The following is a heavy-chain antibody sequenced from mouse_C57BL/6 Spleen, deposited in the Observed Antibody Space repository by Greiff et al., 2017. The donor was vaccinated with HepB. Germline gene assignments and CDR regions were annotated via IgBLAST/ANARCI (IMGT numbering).Heavy chain of an antibody. CDR2: ISDGGSYT. J-gene: IGHJ3*01. CDR3: ARVYYDYDGAY. CDR1: GFTFSSYA. D-gene: IGHD2-4*01. V-gene: IGHV5-4*01. Sequence: EVQGVESGGGLVKPGGSLKLSCAASGFTFSSYAMSWVRQTPEKRLEWVATISDGGSYTYYPDNVKGRFTISRDNAKNNLYLQMSHLKSEDTAMYYCARVYYDYDGAYWGQGTLVTVSA.